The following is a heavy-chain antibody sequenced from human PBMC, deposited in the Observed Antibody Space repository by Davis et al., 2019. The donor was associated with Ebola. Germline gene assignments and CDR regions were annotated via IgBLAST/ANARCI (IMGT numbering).Heavy chain of an antibody. V-gene: IGHV3-9*01. CDR1: GFTFDDYA. D-gene: IGHD2-15*01. CDR2: ISWNSGSI. Sequence: SLKISCAASGFTFDDYAMHWVRQAPGKGLGWVSGISWNSGSIGYADSVKGRFTISRDNAKNSLYLQMNSLRAEDTAVYYCARVVGCNGGSCSYYFDYWGQGTLVTVSS. J-gene: IGHJ4*02. CDR3: ARVVGCNGGSCSYYFDY.